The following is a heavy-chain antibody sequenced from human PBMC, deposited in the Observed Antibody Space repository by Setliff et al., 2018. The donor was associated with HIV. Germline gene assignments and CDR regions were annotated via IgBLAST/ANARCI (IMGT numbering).Heavy chain of an antibody. D-gene: IGHD5-12*01. Sequence: PSETLSLTCSVSGGSILSGGYYWSWIRQHPGRGLEWIGRLYSSGSTNYNPSLKSRVTISVDTSKNQFSLKLSAVTAADPAVYYCARRGDGYNYYWYLDIWGQGTLVTVSS. J-gene: IGHJ4*02. CDR3: ARRGDGYNYYWYLDI. CDR2: LYSSGST. V-gene: IGHV4-61*08. CDR1: GGSILSGGYY.